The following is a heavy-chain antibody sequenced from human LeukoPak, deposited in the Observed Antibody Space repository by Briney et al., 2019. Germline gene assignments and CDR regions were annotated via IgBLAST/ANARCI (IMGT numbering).Heavy chain of an antibody. CDR3: AFSGWFWGAFDY. J-gene: IGHJ4*02. V-gene: IGHV4-39*01. D-gene: IGHD6-19*01. Sequence: PSETLSLTCSVSGGSISISNYFWGWSRQPPGKGLEWIASRSSTGITHYHSSLESRISVSVETSKSQFSLRLTSLTAADTAVYYCAFSGWFWGAFDYWGQGILVTVSS. CDR1: GGSISISNYF. CDR2: RSSTGIT.